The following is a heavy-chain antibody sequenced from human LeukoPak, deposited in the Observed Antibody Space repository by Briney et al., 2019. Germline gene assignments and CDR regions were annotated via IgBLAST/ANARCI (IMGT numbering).Heavy chain of an antibody. CDR2: VYTSGST. CDR3: ARSLEGEGYNADYFDY. CDR1: GGSIRSGSYY. Sequence: SDTLSLTCTDTGGSIRSGSYYWSWIRQPAGKGLEWIGRVYTSGSTNYNPSLKSRVTISVDTSKNHFSLNLSSVTAADTAVYYCARSLEGEGYNADYFDYWGQGTLVTVSS. J-gene: IGHJ4*02. D-gene: IGHD5-24*01. V-gene: IGHV4-61*02.